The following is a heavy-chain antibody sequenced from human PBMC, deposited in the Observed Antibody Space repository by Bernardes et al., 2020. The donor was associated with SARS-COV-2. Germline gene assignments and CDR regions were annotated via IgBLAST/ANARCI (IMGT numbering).Heavy chain of an antibody. D-gene: IGHD3-10*02. V-gene: IGHV4-30-4*01. Sequence: SETLSLTCTVSGGSTSSSDYYWSWIRQPPGKGLEWIGYIYYTGSIYYNPSLKSRVTISVDTSKNQFSLKLSSVTAADTAMYYCSRCTGFWFDPWGQGTLVTVSS. CDR3: SRCTGFWFDP. CDR1: GGSTSSSDYY. J-gene: IGHJ5*02. CDR2: IYYTGSI.